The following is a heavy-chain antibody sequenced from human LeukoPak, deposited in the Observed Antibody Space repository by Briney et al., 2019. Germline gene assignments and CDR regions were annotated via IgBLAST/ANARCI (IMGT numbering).Heavy chain of an antibody. CDR3: ASHSGWGDYIDY. CDR2: IYSGGST. CDR1: GFTVSSNY. D-gene: IGHD5-12*01. V-gene: IGHV3-53*01. Sequence: PGGSLRLSCAASGFTVSSNYMSWVRQAPGRGLEWVSFIYSGGSTYYADSVKGRFTISRDNSKNTLYLQMNSLRAEDTAVYYCASHSGWGDYIDYWGQGTLVTVSS. J-gene: IGHJ4*02.